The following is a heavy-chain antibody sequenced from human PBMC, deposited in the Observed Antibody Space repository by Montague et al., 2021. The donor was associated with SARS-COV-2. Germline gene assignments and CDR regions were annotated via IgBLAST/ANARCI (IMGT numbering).Heavy chain of an antibody. CDR2: VKGDGSRI. CDR3: ARGYFPVGGSENWGSYGMDV. J-gene: IGHJ6*02. Sequence: SLRLSCAASGFTFSSYWMYWVRQAPGTGLVWVSRVKGDGSRISYADSVKGRFTISRDNAKNTLYLQMNSLRAEDTAVYFCARGYFPVGGSENWGSYGMDVWGQGTTVTVSS. V-gene: IGHV3-74*01. D-gene: IGHD3-16*01. CDR1: GFTFSSYW.